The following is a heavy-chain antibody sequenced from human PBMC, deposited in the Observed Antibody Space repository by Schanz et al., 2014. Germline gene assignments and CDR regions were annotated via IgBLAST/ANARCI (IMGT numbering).Heavy chain of an antibody. V-gene: IGHV1-24*01. D-gene: IGHD2-2*01. J-gene: IGHJ6*02. CDR2: FHHEDGDT. Sequence: QGQLVQSGAEVKKPGASVKVSCKVSGYSLNELSMHWVRQAPGRGLEWMGGFHHEDGDTVYAQKFQGRVTMTEDTSTDTAYVELSRLTSEDTGVYYCATETSRTWFYNGVDVWGQGTTVTVSS. CDR3: ATETSRTWFYNGVDV. CDR1: GYSLNELS.